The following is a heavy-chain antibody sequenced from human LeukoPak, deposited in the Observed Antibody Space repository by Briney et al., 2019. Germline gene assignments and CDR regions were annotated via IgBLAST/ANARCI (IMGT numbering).Heavy chain of an antibody. Sequence: ASVKVSCKASGYTFTGYYMHWVRQAPGQGLEWMGWINPNSGGTNYAQKFQGRVTMTRDTSISTAYMELSRLRSDDTAVYYCARYSGSYYRIFDYWGQGTLVTVSS. D-gene: IGHD1-26*01. CDR2: INPNSGGT. CDR3: ARYSGSYYRIFDY. J-gene: IGHJ4*02. V-gene: IGHV1-2*02. CDR1: GYTFTGYY.